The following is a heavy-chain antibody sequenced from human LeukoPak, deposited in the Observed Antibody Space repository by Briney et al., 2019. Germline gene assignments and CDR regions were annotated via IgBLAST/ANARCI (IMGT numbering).Heavy chain of an antibody. V-gene: IGHV3-53*01. D-gene: IGHD4-17*01. Sequence: GGSLRLSCAAAGFTVSRNHMNWVRQAPGKGLEWVSVIYSGGTTYYTDSVKGRFTISRDNSKNTLHLQMNSLRAEDTAVYYCARELNYGDYGIFDYWGQGTLVAVSS. CDR2: IYSGGTT. J-gene: IGHJ4*02. CDR1: GFTVSRNH. CDR3: ARELNYGDYGIFDY.